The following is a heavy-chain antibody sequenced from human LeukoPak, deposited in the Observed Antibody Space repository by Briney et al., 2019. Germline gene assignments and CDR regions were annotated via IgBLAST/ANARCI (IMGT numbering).Heavy chain of an antibody. CDR3: ARDPHGGGVNP. V-gene: IGHV3-21*04. CDR2: ISSSSSYI. D-gene: IGHD3-16*01. J-gene: IGHJ5*02. CDR1: GFTFSSYS. Sequence: GGSLRLSCAASGFTFSSYSMNWVRQAPGKGLEWVSSISSSSSYIYYADSVKGRFTISRDNAKNSLYLQMNSLRAEDTAVYYCARDPHGGGVNPWGQGTLVTVSS.